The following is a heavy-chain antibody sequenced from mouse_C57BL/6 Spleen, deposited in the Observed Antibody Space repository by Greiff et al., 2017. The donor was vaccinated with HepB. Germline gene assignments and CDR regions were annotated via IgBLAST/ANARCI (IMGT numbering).Heavy chain of an antibody. Sequence: VQLVESEGGLVQPGSSMKLSCTASGFTFSDYYMAWVRQVPEKGLEWVANINYDGSSTYYLDSLKSRFIISRDNAKNILYLQMSSLKSEDTATYYCAIDRGSYDGYYYWYFDVWGTGTTVTVSS. CDR2: INYDGSST. CDR1: GFTFSDYY. J-gene: IGHJ1*03. V-gene: IGHV5-16*01. D-gene: IGHD2-3*01. CDR3: AIDRGSYDGYYYWYFDV.